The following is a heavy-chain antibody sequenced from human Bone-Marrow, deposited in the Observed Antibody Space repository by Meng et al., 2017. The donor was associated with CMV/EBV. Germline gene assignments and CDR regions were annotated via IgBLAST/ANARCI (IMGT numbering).Heavy chain of an antibody. CDR1: GYTFTGYY. CDR3: ARGTDSSAYRCFDY. D-gene: IGHD3-22*01. J-gene: IGHJ4*02. V-gene: IGHV1-2*02. CDR2: INPNSGGT. Sequence: ASVKVSCKASGYTFTGYYMHWVRQAPGQGLEWMGWINPNSGGTNYAQKVQGRVTMTRDTSISTAYMELSRLRSDDTAVYYCARGTDSSAYRCFDYWGQGTRVTGSS.